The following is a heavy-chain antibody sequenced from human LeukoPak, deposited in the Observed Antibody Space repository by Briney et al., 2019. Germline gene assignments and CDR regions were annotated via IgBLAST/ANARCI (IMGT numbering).Heavy chain of an antibody. J-gene: IGHJ6*02. D-gene: IGHD3-10*01. CDR2: MNPNSGNT. V-gene: IGHV1-8*01. CDR3: ARLRITMVRGEGMDV. Sequence: ASVKVSSKASGYTFTSYDINWVRQATGQGLEWMGWMNPNSGNTGYAQKFQGRVTMTRNTSISTAYMELSSLRSEDTAVYYCARLRITMVRGEGMDVWGQGTTVTVSS. CDR1: GYTFTSYD.